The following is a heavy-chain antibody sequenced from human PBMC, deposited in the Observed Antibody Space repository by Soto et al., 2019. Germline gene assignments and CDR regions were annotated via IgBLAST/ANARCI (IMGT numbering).Heavy chain of an antibody. CDR3: ARHPGGRGYYYGMDV. CDR1: GGTFSSYA. CDR2: IIPIFGTA. V-gene: IGHV1-69*13. D-gene: IGHD2-15*01. Sequence: SVKVSCKASGGTFSSYAISWVPQAPGQGLEWMGGIIPIFGTANYAQKFQGRVTITADESTSTAYMELSSLRSEDTAVYYCARHPGGRGYYYGMDVWGQGTTVTVSS. J-gene: IGHJ6*02.